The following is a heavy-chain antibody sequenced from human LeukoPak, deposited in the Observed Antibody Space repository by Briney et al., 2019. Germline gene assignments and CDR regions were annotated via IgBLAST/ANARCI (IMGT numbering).Heavy chain of an antibody. J-gene: IGHJ4*02. V-gene: IGHV3-11*01. D-gene: IGHD2-15*01. CDR3: ARRLRYCSGGSCPTYYFDY. CDR2: ISSSGSTI. CDR1: GFTFSDYY. Sequence: GGSLRPSCAASGFTFSDYYMSWIRQAPGKGLEWVSYISSSGSTIYYADSVKGRFTISRDNAKNSLYLQMNSLRAEDTAVYYCARRLRYCSGGSCPTYYFDYWGQGTLVTVSS.